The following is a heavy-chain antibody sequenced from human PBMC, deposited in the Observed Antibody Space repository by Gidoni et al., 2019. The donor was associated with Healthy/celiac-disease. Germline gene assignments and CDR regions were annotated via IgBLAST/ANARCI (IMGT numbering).Heavy chain of an antibody. CDR3: AKVWAGFDY. D-gene: IGHD3-10*01. Sequence: EGQPVESGGGLVQPGGARRRYWAAGGFTFSSYSMSWVRQAPGKGLEWVSAISGSGGSTSYADSVKGRFTISRDNSKNTLYLQMNSLRAEDTAVYYCAKVWAGFDYWGQGTLVTVSS. V-gene: IGHV3-23*04. CDR2: ISGSGGST. J-gene: IGHJ4*02. CDR1: GFTFSSYS.